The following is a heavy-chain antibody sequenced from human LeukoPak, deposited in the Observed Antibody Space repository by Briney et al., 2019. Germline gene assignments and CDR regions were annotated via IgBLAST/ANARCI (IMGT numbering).Heavy chain of an antibody. CDR3: AKDAYSGYGDFDY. Sequence: GGSLRLSCAASGFNFADYAMRWVRQAPGKGLEYVSGINWKGDSIGYADSVKGRFTISRDNAKNSLYLQMNNLGVEDTALYYCAKDAYSGYGDFDYWGQGTLVTVSS. V-gene: IGHV3-9*01. D-gene: IGHD4-17*01. CDR2: INWKGDSI. J-gene: IGHJ4*02. CDR1: GFNFADYA.